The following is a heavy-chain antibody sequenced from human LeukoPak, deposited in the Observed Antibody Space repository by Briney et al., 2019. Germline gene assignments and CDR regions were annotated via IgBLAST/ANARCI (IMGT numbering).Heavy chain of an antibody. V-gene: IGHV3-74*01. CDR3: AREYSGGLDY. D-gene: IGHD5-12*01. Sequence: GGSLRLSCAASGFTFSNYWMHWVRQTPGKGLVWVANIETDGTTILYADSVKGRFTISRDNAENTVYLQMNSLRAEDTGVYHCAREYSGGLDYWGQGTLVTVSS. CDR2: IETDGTTI. J-gene: IGHJ4*02. CDR1: GFTFSNYW.